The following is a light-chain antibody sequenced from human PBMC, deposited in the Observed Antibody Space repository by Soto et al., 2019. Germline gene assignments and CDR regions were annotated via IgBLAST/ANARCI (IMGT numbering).Light chain of an antibody. CDR2: GAS. V-gene: IGKV3-15*01. CDR1: QSVSSN. CDR3: QQYGNLPALT. Sequence: DIVMTQSPATLSVSPGERPTLSCRASQSVSSNLAWYQQKPGQAPRLXXYGASTRATGIPARFSGSGSGTEFTLTISSLQSEDFAVYYCQQYGNLPALTFGGGTKVDIK. J-gene: IGKJ4*01.